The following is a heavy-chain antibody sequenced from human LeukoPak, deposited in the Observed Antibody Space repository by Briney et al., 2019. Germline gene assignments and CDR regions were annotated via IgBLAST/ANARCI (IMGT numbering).Heavy chain of an antibody. CDR1: GGSISSGNQY. Sequence: SETLSVTCTVSGGSISSGNQYWGWIRQPPGKGLEWIGSMYHSGSTYYNPSLKSQFTISVDTSKNQFSLKLISVTAADTAVYYCARLVITGTARGYFDYWGHGTLVTVSS. CDR3: ARLVITGTARGYFDY. CDR2: MYHSGST. D-gene: IGHD1-7*01. V-gene: IGHV4-39*01. J-gene: IGHJ4*01.